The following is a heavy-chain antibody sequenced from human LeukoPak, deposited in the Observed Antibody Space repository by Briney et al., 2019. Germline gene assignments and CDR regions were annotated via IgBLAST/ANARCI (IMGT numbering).Heavy chain of an antibody. CDR2: ISSGSDTI. CDR1: GFTFRIYG. J-gene: IGHJ4*02. Sequence: GGSLRLSCAASGFTFRIYGMNWVRQAPGKGPEWVSYISSGSDTIYYADSAKGRFTMSRDNAKNSLFLQMNSLRAEDTAVYYCARATRNGYDYWGQGTLVADSS. D-gene: IGHD5-24*01. V-gene: IGHV3-48*04. CDR3: ARATRNGYDY.